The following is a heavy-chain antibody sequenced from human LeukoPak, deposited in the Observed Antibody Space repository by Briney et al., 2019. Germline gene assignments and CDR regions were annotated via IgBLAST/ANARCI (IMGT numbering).Heavy chain of an antibody. Sequence: RASVKVSCKASGYTFTGYYMHWVRQAPGQGLEWMGWINPNSGGTNYAQKLQDRVTMTTDTSTTTAYMELRSLRSDDTAVYYCARAGAVVDNWFDPWGQGTLVTVSS. J-gene: IGHJ5*02. CDR3: ARAGAVVDNWFDP. CDR1: GYTFTGYY. V-gene: IGHV1-2*02. D-gene: IGHD2-15*01. CDR2: INPNSGGT.